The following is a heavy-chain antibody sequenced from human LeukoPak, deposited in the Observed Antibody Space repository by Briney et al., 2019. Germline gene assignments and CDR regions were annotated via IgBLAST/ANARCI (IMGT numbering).Heavy chain of an antibody. CDR1: GYTFTAYY. J-gene: IGHJ4*02. V-gene: IGHV1-2*02. Sequence: ASVKVSCKASGYTFTAYYIHWVRQAPGQGLEWMGWISPNSGGTNYAQKFQGRVTVTRDTSISTAYMELSGLISDATTVYYCARGRAQNEDQWLLQGYWGQGTLVTISS. CDR2: ISPNSGGT. D-gene: IGHD5-12*01. CDR3: ARGRAQNEDQWLLQGY.